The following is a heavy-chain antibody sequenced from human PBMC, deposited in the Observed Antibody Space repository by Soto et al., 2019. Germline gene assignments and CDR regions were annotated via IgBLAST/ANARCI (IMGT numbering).Heavy chain of an antibody. V-gene: IGHV1-2*02. CDR2: INPNSGGT. D-gene: IGHD1-7*01. Sequence: ASVKVSCKASGYTFTGYYMHWVRQAPGQGLEWMGWINPNSGGTNYAQKFQGRVTMTRDTSISTAYMELSRLRSDDTAVYYCARDPTTRNWNYAHAFDYWGQGTLVTVSS. J-gene: IGHJ4*02. CDR3: ARDPTTRNWNYAHAFDY. CDR1: GYTFTGYY.